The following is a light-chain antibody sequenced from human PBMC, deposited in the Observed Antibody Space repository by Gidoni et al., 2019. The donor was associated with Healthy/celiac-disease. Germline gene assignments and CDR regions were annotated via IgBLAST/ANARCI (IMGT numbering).Light chain of an antibody. J-gene: IGLJ2*01. CDR1: SSDVGGYNY. CDR3: CSYAGSYTLV. CDR2: DVS. V-gene: IGLV2-11*01. Sequence: QSALTQPRSVSGSPGQSVTISCTGTSSDVGGYNYVSWYQQHPGKAPKLMIYDVSKRPSGVPDRFSGSKSGNPASLTISGLQAEDEADYYCCSYAGSYTLVFGGGTKLTVX.